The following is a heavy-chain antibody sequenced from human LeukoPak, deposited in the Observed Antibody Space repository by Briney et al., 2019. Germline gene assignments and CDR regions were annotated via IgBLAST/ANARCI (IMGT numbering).Heavy chain of an antibody. D-gene: IGHD2-2*01. CDR1: GYTFTRYD. V-gene: IGHV1-2*02. J-gene: IGHJ3*02. Sequence: GASVKVSCKASGYTFTRYDINWVRQAPGQGLEWMGWINPNSGGTNYAQKFQGRVTMTRDTSISTAYMELSRLRSDDTAVYYCARDRIPEFCSSTSCQPDAFDIWGQGTMVTVSS. CDR3: ARDRIPEFCSSTSCQPDAFDI. CDR2: INPNSGGT.